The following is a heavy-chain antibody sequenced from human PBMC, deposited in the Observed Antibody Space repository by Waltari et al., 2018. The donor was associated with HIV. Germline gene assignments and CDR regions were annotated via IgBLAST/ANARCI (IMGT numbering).Heavy chain of an antibody. V-gene: IGHV7-4-1*02. Sequence: QVQLVQSGSELKKPGASVKVSCRASGYTFTTYAINWVRQAPGQGLEWMGWINTKTGNPTEAQDFTVRFVFSLDTSVSTAYLQINSLKAEDTAVYYCARGPGRSVDYWGQGTLVTVSS. CDR2: INTKTGNP. CDR1: GYTFTTYA. D-gene: IGHD3-10*01. CDR3: ARGPGRSVDY. J-gene: IGHJ4*02.